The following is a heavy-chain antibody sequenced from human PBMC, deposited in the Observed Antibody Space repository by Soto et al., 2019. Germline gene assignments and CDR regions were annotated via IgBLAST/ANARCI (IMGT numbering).Heavy chain of an antibody. Sequence: EVQLVQSGAGVKKPGESLQISCQGSGYSFTTFWIGWVRQMPGKGLEWVAIIHPGDSDSRYSPSFQGQVTISADNSISTAYLQWSSLKASDTAMYYCAALNGRVYYWGQGALVTVSS. CDR2: IHPGDSDS. J-gene: IGHJ4*02. CDR1: GYSFTTFW. V-gene: IGHV5-51*01. CDR3: AALNGRVYY. D-gene: IGHD1-1*01.